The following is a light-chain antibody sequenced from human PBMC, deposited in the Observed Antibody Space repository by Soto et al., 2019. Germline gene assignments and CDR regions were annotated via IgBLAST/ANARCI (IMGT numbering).Light chain of an antibody. CDR1: SSDVGGYKY. V-gene: IGLV2-14*01. J-gene: IGLJ1*01. Sequence: QSALTQPASVSGSPGQSITIPCSGTSSDVGGYKYVSWYQQHPGKAPKLMIYEVSYRPSGVSNRFSGSKSGNTASLTISGLQAEDEADYYCSSYTTSNTLVFGTGTKVTVL. CDR2: EVS. CDR3: SSYTTSNTLV.